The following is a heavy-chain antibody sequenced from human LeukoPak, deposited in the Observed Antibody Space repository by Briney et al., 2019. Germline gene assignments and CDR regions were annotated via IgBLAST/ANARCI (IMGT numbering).Heavy chain of an antibody. J-gene: IGHJ4*02. CDR3: AKSTYGDSPFYFDY. CDR1: GFTFSSYA. Sequence: GGSLRLSCAPSGFTFSSYAMSWVRQAPGKWLEWVSAISGSGGSTYYADSVKGRFTISRDNSKNTLYLQMNSLRAEDTAVYYCAKSTYGDSPFYFDYWGQGTLVTVSS. V-gene: IGHV3-23*01. D-gene: IGHD4-17*01. CDR2: ISGSGGST.